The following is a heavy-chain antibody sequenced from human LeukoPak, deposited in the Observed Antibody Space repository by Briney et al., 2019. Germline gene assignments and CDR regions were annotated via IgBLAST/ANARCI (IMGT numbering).Heavy chain of an antibody. CDR1: GFTFSSYS. Sequence: GGSLRLSCAASGFTFSSYSMNWVRQAPGKGLEWVSYISSSSSTIYYADSVKGRFTISRDTAKNSLYLQMNSLRAEDTAVYYCARASPNGAFDPWGQGTLVTVSS. J-gene: IGHJ5*02. CDR3: ARASPNGAFDP. V-gene: IGHV3-48*04. D-gene: IGHD1-26*01. CDR2: ISSSSSTI.